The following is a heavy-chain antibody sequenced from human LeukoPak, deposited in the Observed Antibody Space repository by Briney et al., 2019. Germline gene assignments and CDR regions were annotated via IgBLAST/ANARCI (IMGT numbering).Heavy chain of an antibody. CDR3: ARDGPAVIFFGYF. V-gene: IGHV3-30*03. Sequence: QPGRSLRLSCAASGFTFSKYVMHWVRQAPGKGLEGVATISYDGSNKYYADSVKGRFTISRDNSKNTLYLQMSSLKTDDTAVYYCARDGPAVIFFGYFWGQGTLVTVSS. CDR2: ISYDGSNK. CDR1: GFTFSKYV. D-gene: IGHD2-21*01. J-gene: IGHJ4*02.